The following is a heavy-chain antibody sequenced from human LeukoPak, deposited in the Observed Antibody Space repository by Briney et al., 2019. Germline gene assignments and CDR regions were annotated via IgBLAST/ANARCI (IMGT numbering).Heavy chain of an antibody. CDR1: GFTFSSYS. CDR2: ISSSSSYI. D-gene: IGHD5-18*01. J-gene: IGHJ3*02. Sequence: GGSLRLSCAASGFTFSSYSMNWVRQAPGKGLEWVSSISSSSSYIYYADSVKGRFTISRDNAKNSLYLQMNSLRAEDTAVYYCARDTAMVTRGAFDIWGQGTMVTVSS. V-gene: IGHV3-21*01. CDR3: ARDTAMVTRGAFDI.